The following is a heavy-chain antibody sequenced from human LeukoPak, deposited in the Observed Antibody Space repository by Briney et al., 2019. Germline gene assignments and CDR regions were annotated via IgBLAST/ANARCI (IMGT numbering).Heavy chain of an antibody. V-gene: IGHV1-69*06. J-gene: IGHJ3*02. D-gene: IGHD3-16*02. Sequence: SVKVSCKASGGTFSSYAISWVRQAPGQGLEWMGGIIPIFGTANYAQKFQGRVTITADKSTSTAYRELSSLRSEDTAVYYCARGGVITFGGVIVSDAFDIWGQGTMVTVSS. CDR2: IIPIFGTA. CDR1: GGTFSSYA. CDR3: ARGGVITFGGVIVSDAFDI.